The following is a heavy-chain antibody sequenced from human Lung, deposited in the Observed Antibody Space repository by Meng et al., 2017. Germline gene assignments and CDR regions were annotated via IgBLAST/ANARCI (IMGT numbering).Heavy chain of an antibody. CDR3: ARGPTTMAHDFDY. J-gene: IGHJ4*02. V-gene: IGHV4-34*01. CDR1: GGAFSDYY. Sequence: QVQLRQVGRGPLKPSETLSLTCVVSGGAFSDYYWSWIRQPPGKGLEWIGEINHSGSTNYNTSLESRATISVDTSQNNLSLKLSSVTAADSAVYYCARGPTTMAHDFDYWGQGTLVTVSS. D-gene: IGHD4-11*01. CDR2: INHSGST.